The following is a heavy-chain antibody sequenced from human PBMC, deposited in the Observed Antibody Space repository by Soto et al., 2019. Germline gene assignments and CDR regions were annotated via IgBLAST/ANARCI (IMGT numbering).Heavy chain of an antibody. D-gene: IGHD6-19*01. CDR2: ISYDGSNK. Sequence: QVQLVESGGGVVQPGRSLRLSCAASGFTFSSFSLHWVRQAPGKGLEWLALISYDGSNKYNADSVKGRFTVSRDNSNHTLYLQLSSLRPEDTAVYFCARTTTVAGTAGFDYWGQGALVTVSS. CDR1: GFTFSSFS. V-gene: IGHV3-30-3*01. J-gene: IGHJ4*02. CDR3: ARTTTVAGTAGFDY.